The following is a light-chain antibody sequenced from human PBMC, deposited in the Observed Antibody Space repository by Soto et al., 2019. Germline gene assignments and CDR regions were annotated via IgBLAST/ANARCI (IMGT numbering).Light chain of an antibody. Sequence: DVEMTRSPSCVSASVGDRFTGTWEASQDISNYLNWYQQKLGKAPKLLIYDASNLETGVPSRFSGSGSGTEFTLTISSLQPDDFATYYCQHYNSYSEAFGQGTKVDIK. CDR1: QDISNY. CDR3: QHYNSYSEA. CDR2: DAS. J-gene: IGKJ1*01. V-gene: IGKV1-33*01.